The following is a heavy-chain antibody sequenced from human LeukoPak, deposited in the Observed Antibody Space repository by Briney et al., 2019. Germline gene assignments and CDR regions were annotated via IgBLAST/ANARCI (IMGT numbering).Heavy chain of an antibody. CDR1: GLIYSQYG. D-gene: IGHD1-26*01. V-gene: IGHV3-33*08. Sequence: GWALRLSCAGSGLIYSQYGWHWVGQAGGKGVEGVAVRCNVGSNKYYADSVKGRFTISRDNSKNTLYLQMNSLRAEDTAVYYCAREFDVLWDVGALYNWFDPWGQGTLVTVSS. J-gene: IGHJ5*02. CDR2: RCNVGSNK. CDR3: AREFDVLWDVGALYNWFDP.